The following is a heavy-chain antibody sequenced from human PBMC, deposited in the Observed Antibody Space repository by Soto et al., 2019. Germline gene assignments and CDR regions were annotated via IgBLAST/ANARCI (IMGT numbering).Heavy chain of an antibody. CDR2: IYDGGRT. J-gene: IGHJ4*02. CDR1: GGSISTVDYW. V-gene: IGHV4-30-4*01. CDR3: ARGPSGDKVDS. Sequence: QVQLQESGPGLVKPSQTLSLTCTVSGGSISTVDYWWSWIRQYPDMGLEWIGHIYDGGRTYNNPSLESRVTMSVDTSKSQLSLTLSSVSAADTAVDYCARGPSGDKVDSWGQGTLVTVSS. D-gene: IGHD7-27*01.